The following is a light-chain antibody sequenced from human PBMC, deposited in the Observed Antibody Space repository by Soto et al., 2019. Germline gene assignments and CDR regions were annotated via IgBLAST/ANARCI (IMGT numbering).Light chain of an antibody. V-gene: IGKV1-39*01. CDR1: QNIGTY. CDR2: AAS. Sequence: DIQMTQSPSSLSASVGDRVTITCRAGQNIGTYLHWYQQKPGRAPKLLIYAASNLQSGVPPRFSGGGSGTHFTLTINSLQPEDSATYFCQQTYSTPPDYTFGRGTKLEI. J-gene: IGKJ2*01. CDR3: QQTYSTPPDYT.